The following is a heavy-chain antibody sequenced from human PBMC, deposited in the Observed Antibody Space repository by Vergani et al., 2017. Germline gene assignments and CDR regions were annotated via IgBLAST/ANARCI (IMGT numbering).Heavy chain of an antibody. CDR3: ARVPNPDSSGEDY. Sequence: QVQLVQSGAEVKKPGSSVKVSCKASGGTFSSYAISWVRQAPGQGLEWMGWINPNSGGTNYAQKFQGRVTMTRDTSISTAYMELSRLRSDDTAVYYCARVPNPDSSGEDYWGQGTLVTVSS. D-gene: IGHD3-22*01. CDR1: GGTFSSYA. V-gene: IGHV1-2*02. J-gene: IGHJ4*02. CDR2: INPNSGGT.